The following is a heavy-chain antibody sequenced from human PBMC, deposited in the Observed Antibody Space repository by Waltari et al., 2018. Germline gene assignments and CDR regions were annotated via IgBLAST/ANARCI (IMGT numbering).Heavy chain of an antibody. CDR3: GRDSGWYAY. Sequence: QLQLQESGPRLVKPPETLSLPCTVSGDSINTNEFYWGWIRQTPGKGLEWIGSIFYTGTTYYDPSLRSRATLSVDTSKNQFSLTLHSVTAADTAIYYCGRDSGWYAYWGQGIQITVSS. CDR1: GDSINTNEFY. V-gene: IGHV4-39*07. J-gene: IGHJ4*02. CDR2: IFYTGTT. D-gene: IGHD6-19*01.